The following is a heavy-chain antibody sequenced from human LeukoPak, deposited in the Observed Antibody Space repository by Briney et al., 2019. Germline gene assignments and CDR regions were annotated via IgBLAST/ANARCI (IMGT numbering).Heavy chain of an antibody. Sequence: SGTLSLTCSVSADSISSTNWWSWVRQPPGNGLEWIGEIYFSGTTNYNPSLRSRVTISLDRSKNQFSLKLSSVTAADTAVYYCARDRMTTVHTDWGQGTLVTVSS. CDR2: IYFSGTT. D-gene: IGHD4-17*01. CDR1: ADSISSTNW. CDR3: ARDRMTTVHTD. J-gene: IGHJ4*02. V-gene: IGHV4-4*02.